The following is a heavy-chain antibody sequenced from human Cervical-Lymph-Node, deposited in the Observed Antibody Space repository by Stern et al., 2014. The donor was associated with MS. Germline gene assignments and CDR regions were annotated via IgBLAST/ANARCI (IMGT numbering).Heavy chain of an antibody. CDR3: ARGTGDLKI. V-gene: IGHV1-18*01. D-gene: IGHD7-27*01. CDR1: GYTFTTFG. J-gene: IGHJ4*02. CDR2: ISGYSPNT. Sequence: QVQLGQSGPEVKKPGASVKVSCRASGYTFTTFGISWVREAPGRGLEWMGWISGYSPNTNQAQKFQGRVPLTPDTSANTAYMELTSLRSDDTAIYYCARGTGDLKIWGQGTLVTVSS.